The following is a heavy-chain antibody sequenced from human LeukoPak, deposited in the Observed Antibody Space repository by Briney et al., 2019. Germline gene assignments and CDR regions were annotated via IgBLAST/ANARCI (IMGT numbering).Heavy chain of an antibody. CDR1: GYTFTSYG. CDR3: ARDHSSGWYVGAFDI. CDR2: ISAYNGNT. D-gene: IGHD6-19*01. J-gene: IGHJ3*02. Sequence: ASVKVFCKASGYTFTSYGISWVRQAPGQGLEWRGWISAYNGNTNYAQKLQGRVTMTTDTSTSTAYMELRSLRSDDTAVYYCARDHSSGWYVGAFDIWGQGTMVTVSS. V-gene: IGHV1-18*01.